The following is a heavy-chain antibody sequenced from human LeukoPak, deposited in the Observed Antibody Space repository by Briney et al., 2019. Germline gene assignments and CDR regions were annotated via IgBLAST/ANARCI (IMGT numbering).Heavy chain of an antibody. CDR1: GASISTYY. J-gene: IGHJ4*02. CDR3: ASPRAERSTWYAVDY. D-gene: IGHD6-13*01. V-gene: IGHV4-59*12. CDR2: MYYTGST. Sequence: SETLSLTCTVSGASISTYYWSWIRQPPGKGLEWIGYMYYTGSTNYSPSLKSRVTTSVDTSKNQFSLKLSSVTAADTAVYYCASPRAERSTWYAVDYWGQGTLVTVSA.